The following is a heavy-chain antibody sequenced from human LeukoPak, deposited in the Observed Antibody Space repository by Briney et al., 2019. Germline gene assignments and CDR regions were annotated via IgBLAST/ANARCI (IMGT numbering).Heavy chain of an antibody. Sequence: TSETLSLTCTVSGGSISSGGYYWSWIRQHPGKVLEWIGYIYYSGSTYYNPSLKSRVTISVDTSKNQFSLKLSSVTAADTAVYYCARDRPVTDGRRFDPWGQGTLVTVSS. D-gene: IGHD2-21*02. V-gene: IGHV4-31*03. J-gene: IGHJ5*02. CDR3: ARDRPVTDGRRFDP. CDR2: IYYSGST. CDR1: GGSISSGGYY.